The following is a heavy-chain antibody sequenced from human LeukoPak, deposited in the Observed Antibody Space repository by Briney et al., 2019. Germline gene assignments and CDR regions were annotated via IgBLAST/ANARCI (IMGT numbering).Heavy chain of an antibody. D-gene: IGHD2-2*01. V-gene: IGHV4-39*07. J-gene: IGHJ5*02. CDR2: INHSGST. CDR1: GGSISTSSYY. CDR3: ARGPVPAAKVSWFDP. Sequence: SETLSLTCTVSGGSISTSSYYWSWIRQPPGKGLEWIGEINHSGSTNYNPSLKSRVTISVDTSKHQFSLKLSSVTAADTAVYYCARGPVPAAKVSWFDPWGQGTLVTVSS.